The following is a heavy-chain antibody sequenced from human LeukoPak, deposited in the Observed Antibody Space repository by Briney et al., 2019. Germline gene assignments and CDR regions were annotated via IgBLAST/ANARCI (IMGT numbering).Heavy chain of an antibody. CDR2: IYSGGST. CDR1: GFTVSSNH. V-gene: IGHV3-53*01. J-gene: IGHJ5*02. Sequence: GGSLRLSCAASGFTVSSNHMTWIRQPPGEGLEWVSVIYSGGSTYYADSVKGRFTISRDNSKNTVYLQMNSLRAEDTAVYYCARDLTWGQETLVTVSS. CDR3: ARDLT.